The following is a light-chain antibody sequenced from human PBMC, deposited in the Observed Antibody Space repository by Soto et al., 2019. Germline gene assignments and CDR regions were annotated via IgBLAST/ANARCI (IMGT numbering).Light chain of an antibody. J-gene: IGLJ2*01. V-gene: IGLV1-36*01. Sequence: QSVLTQPPSVSEAPRQRVTISCSGSSSNIGNNAVNWYQQLPGKAPKLLIYYDDLLPSGVSDRFSGSKSGTSASLAISGLHSEYEADYYCAAWDDSLNGVVFGGGTKLTVL. CDR3: AAWDDSLNGVV. CDR2: YDD. CDR1: SSNIGNNA.